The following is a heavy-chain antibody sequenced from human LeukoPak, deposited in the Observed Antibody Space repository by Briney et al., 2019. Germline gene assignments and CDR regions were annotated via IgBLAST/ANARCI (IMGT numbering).Heavy chain of an antibody. V-gene: IGHV3-21*01. CDR3: ARDLGGYSYGSHFDY. Sequence: GRSLRLSCAASGFTFSSYSMNWVRQAPGKGLEWVSSISSSSSYIYYADSVKGRFTISRDNAKNSLYLQMNSLRAEDTAVYYCARDLGGYSYGSHFDYWGQGTLVTVSS. J-gene: IGHJ4*02. D-gene: IGHD5-18*01. CDR2: ISSSSSYI. CDR1: GFTFSSYS.